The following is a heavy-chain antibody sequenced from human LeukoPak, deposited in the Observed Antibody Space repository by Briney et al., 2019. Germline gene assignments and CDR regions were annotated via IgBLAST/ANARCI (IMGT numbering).Heavy chain of an antibody. CDR1: GFTFSSYG. V-gene: IGHV3-33*01. J-gene: IGHJ4*02. CDR2: IWYDGSNK. D-gene: IGHD3-10*01. CDR3: ARDQDWAGYEGSKQPSITMVQGGYDY. Sequence: PGGSLRLSCAASGFTFSSYGMHWVRQAPGKGLEWVAVIWYDGSNKYYADSVKGRFTISRDNSKNTLYLQMNSLRAEDTAVYYCARDQDWAGYEGSKQPSITMVQGGYDYWGQGTLVTVSS.